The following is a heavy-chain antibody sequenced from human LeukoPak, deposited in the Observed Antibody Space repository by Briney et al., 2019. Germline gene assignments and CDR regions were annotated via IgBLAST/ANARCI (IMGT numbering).Heavy chain of an antibody. CDR1: GFTFRSYA. J-gene: IGHJ6*01. Sequence: PGGSLRLSCAASGFTFRSYAMHWVRQAPGKGLEWMAFISYDAIYKYYADFVKGRFTISRDNSKNTLYLQMNSLRAEDTAVYYCVRDPAEVLAGYSHYEYGMDVWGQGVTVTVSS. CDR2: ISYDAIYK. D-gene: IGHD2-21*01. V-gene: IGHV3-30-3*01. CDR3: VRDPAEVLAGYSHYEYGMDV.